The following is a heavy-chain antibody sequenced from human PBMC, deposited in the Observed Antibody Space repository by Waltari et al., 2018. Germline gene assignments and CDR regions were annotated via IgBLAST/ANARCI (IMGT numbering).Heavy chain of an antibody. Sequence: QVQLVESGGGVVQPGRSLRLSCAAPGFTFSSNAMHWVRQAPGKGLEWVAVISYDGSNKYYADSVKGRFTISRDNSKNTLYLQMNSLRAEDTAVYYCARDSTDSYWGQGTLVTVSS. J-gene: IGHJ4*02. D-gene: IGHD3-22*01. CDR1: GFTFSSNA. CDR2: ISYDGSNK. V-gene: IGHV3-30-3*01. CDR3: ARDSTDSY.